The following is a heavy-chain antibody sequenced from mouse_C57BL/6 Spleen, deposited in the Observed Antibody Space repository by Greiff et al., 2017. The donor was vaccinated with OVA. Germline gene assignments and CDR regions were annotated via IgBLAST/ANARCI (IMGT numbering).Heavy chain of an antibody. Sequence: QVQLKESGPGILQSSQTLSLTCSFSGFSLSTSGMGVSWIRQPSGKGLEWLAHIYWDDDKRYNPFLKRRLTISKDTSRNQVFLKISSVDTADTATYYCARSKGGRGFDYWGQGTTLTVSS. CDR2: IYWDDDK. CDR3: ARSKGGRGFDY. J-gene: IGHJ2*01. CDR1: GFSLSTSGMG. V-gene: IGHV8-12*01.